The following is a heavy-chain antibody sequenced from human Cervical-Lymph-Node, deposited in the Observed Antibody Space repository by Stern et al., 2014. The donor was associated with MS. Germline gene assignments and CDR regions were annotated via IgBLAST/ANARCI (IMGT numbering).Heavy chain of an antibody. CDR2: AWHDGGKV. J-gene: IGHJ4*02. CDR3: ARDLSSSGYYSDSCFDY. V-gene: IGHV3-33*01. D-gene: IGHD6-25*01. Sequence: VQLVESGGGVVRPGRSLRLSCATSGFPLSGYAMNWVRPAPGKGLEWVAIAWHDGGKVSYSDSVQGRFTISRDNSRNTVYLQMNSLRVEDTAVYYCARDLSSSGYYSDSCFDYWGQGTLVTVSS. CDR1: GFPLSGYA.